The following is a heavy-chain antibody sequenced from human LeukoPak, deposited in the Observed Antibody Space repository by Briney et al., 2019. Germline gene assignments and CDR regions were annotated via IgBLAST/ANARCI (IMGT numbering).Heavy chain of an antibody. D-gene: IGHD3-16*01. CDR1: GDSISMHY. V-gene: IGHV4-59*11. Sequence: SETLSLICSVSGDSISMHYWSWIRQPPGKGLEWIGYIDHTGSTNYNPSLNSRVTISRDMSKNHFSLELSSVTAADTAVYYCARASVLLSADYWGQGTLVTVSS. CDR2: IDHTGST. J-gene: IGHJ4*02. CDR3: ARASVLLSADY.